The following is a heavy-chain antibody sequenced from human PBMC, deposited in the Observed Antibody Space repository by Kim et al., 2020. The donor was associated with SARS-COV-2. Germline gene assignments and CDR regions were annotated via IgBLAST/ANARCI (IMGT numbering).Heavy chain of an antibody. CDR3: ARARWFGGFALDI. D-gene: IGHD3-10*01. CDR1: GFTFSSYW. Sequence: GGSLRLSCAASGFTFSSYWMNWVRQAPGGGLEWVANIKQDGSEKNYVDAVKGRFTITRENAKNTLYLQMNSLRAEDTAVYYCARARWFGGFALDIWGQGTMVTVSS. J-gene: IGHJ3*02. V-gene: IGHV3-7*03. CDR2: IKQDGSEK.